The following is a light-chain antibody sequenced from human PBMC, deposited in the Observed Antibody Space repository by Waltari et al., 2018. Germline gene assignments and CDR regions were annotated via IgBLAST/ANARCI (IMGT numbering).Light chain of an antibody. CDR2: LGS. J-gene: IGKJ2*01. CDR3: MQAQQTHT. V-gene: IGKV2-28*01. CDR1: QSLLHSNGYNY. Sequence: DIVMTQSPLSLSVTPGEPASISCRSSQSLLHSNGYNYLDWYLQKPGQSPQLLIYLGSNRASGVPDRFSGSGSGTDFTLEISRVEAEDVGLYYCMQAQQTHTFGQGTKLEIK.